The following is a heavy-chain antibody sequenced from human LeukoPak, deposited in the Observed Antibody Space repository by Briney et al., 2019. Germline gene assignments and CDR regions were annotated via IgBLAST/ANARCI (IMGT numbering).Heavy chain of an antibody. J-gene: IGHJ4*02. CDR3: ARHDGAGSYSYNY. CDR2: IYFSGST. V-gene: IGHV4-39*01. CDR1: GGSISSSNYY. Sequence: PSETLSLTCSISGGSISSSNYYWGWIRQPPGKGLEWIGSIYFSGSTYYNVSLKSRVTISVDTSNNQFSLRLSSVTAADTAVYYCARHDGAGSYSYNYWGQGTLVTVSS. D-gene: IGHD1-26*01.